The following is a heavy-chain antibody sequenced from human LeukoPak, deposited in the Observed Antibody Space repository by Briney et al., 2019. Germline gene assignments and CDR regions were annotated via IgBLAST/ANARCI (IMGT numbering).Heavy chain of an antibody. CDR3: AKDHAVEYYYDSSGYYYVRYFDY. V-gene: IGHV3-23*01. J-gene: IGHJ4*02. CDR2: ISGSGGST. D-gene: IGHD3-22*01. Sequence: GGSLRLSCAASGFTFSSYAMSWVRQAPGKGLEWVSAISGSGGSTYYADSVKGRFTISRDNSKNTLYLQMNSLRAGDTAVYYCAKDHAVEYYYDSSGYYYVRYFDYWGQGTLVTVSS. CDR1: GFTFSSYA.